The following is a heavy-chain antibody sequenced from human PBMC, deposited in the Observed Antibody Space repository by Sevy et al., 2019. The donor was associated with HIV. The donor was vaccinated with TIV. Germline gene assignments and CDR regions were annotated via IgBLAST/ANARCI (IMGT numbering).Heavy chain of an antibody. V-gene: IGHV3-30*02. CDR1: GFTISSYG. CDR3: AKAPPGGTTYYYYFYMDV. CDR2: IRYDGSNK. Sequence: GGSLRLSCAASGFTISSYGMHWVRQAPGKGLEWVAFIRYDGSNKYYADSVKGRFTISRDNSKNTLYLQMNSLRAEDTAVYYCAKAPPGGTTYYYYFYMDVWGKGTTVTVSS. D-gene: IGHD2-15*01. J-gene: IGHJ6*03.